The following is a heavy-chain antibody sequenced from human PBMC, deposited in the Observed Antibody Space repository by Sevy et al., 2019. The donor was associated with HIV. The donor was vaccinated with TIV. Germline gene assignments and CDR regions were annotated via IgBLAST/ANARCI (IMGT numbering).Heavy chain of an antibody. CDR1: GFTFSDYY. CDR2: ISSSGSTI. V-gene: IGHV3-11*01. D-gene: IGHD2-15*01. J-gene: IGHJ4*02. Sequence: GGSLRLSCAASGFTFSDYYMSWIRQAPGKGLEWVSYISSSGSTIYYADSVKGRFTISRDIAKNSLYLQMNSLRAEDTAVYYCARDPGYCSGGSCYSDDYYFDYWGQGTLVTVSS. CDR3: ARDPGYCSGGSCYSDDYYFDY.